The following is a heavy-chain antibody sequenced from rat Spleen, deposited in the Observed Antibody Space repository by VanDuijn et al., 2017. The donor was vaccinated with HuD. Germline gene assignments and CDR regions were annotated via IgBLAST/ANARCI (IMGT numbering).Heavy chain of an antibody. Sequence: EVQLVESGGGLVQPGRSLKLSCVASGFTFNNYWMTWIRQAPGKGLEWVASITSAGDTTYYPDSVKGRFTISRENAKRTLYLQMDSLRSEDTATYYCARRDYGYGFTYWGQGTLVTVSS. D-gene: IGHD1-7*01. CDR2: ITSAGDTT. V-gene: IGHV5-31*01. CDR3: ARRDYGYGFTY. CDR1: GFTFNNYW. J-gene: IGHJ3*01.